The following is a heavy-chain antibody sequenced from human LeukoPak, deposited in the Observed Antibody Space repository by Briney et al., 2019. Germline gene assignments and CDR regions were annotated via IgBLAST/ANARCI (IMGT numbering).Heavy chain of an antibody. J-gene: IGHJ5*02. Sequence: SETLSLTCAVYGGSFSGYYWSWIRQPPGKGLEWIGEINHSGSTNYNPSLKSRVTISVNTSKNQFSLKLSSVTAADAAVYYCARVGVRGMYIWFDPWGQGTLVTVSS. V-gene: IGHV4-34*01. CDR2: INHSGST. D-gene: IGHD3-10*01. CDR3: ARVGVRGMYIWFDP. CDR1: GGSFSGYY.